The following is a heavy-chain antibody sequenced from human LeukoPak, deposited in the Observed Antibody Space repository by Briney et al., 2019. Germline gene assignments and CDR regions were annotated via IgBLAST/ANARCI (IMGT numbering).Heavy chain of an antibody. CDR3: ASRGQQLGSFDY. V-gene: IGHV1-69*04. CDR2: IIPILGIA. J-gene: IGHJ4*02. D-gene: IGHD6-13*01. Sequence: ASVKVSCKASGGTFSSYAISWVRQAPGQGLEWMGRIIPILGIANYAQKFQGRVTITADKSTSTAYMELSSLRSEDTAVYYCASRGQQLGSFDYWGQGTLVTVSS. CDR1: GGTFSSYA.